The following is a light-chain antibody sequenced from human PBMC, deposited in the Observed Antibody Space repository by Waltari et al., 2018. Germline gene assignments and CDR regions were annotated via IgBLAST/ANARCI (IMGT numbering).Light chain of an antibody. CDR2: RDN. CDR3: AAWDDSLSGYV. CDR1: SSNIGGNS. V-gene: IGLV1-47*01. Sequence: QSLLTQPPSASGTPGQRVTISCSGSSSNIGGNSVYWYQQLPGTAPKLLIYRDNQRPSGVPDRFSGSKSGTSASLAISGLRSEDEADYYCAAWDDSLSGYVFGTGTKVTV. J-gene: IGLJ1*01.